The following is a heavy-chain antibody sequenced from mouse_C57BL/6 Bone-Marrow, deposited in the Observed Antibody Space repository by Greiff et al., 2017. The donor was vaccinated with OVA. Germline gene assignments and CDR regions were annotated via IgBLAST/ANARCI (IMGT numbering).Heavy chain of an antibody. V-gene: IGHV3-6*01. D-gene: IGHD2-10*02. CDR3: ARGGYGGDY. CDR1: GYSITSGYY. CDR2: ISYDGSN. Sequence: EVQLKESGPGLVKPSQSLSLTCSVTGYSITSGYYWNWIRQFPGNKLEWMGYISYDGSNNYNPSLKNRISITRDTSKNQFFLKLNSVTTEDTATYYCARGGYGGDYWGQGTTVTVSS. J-gene: IGHJ4*01.